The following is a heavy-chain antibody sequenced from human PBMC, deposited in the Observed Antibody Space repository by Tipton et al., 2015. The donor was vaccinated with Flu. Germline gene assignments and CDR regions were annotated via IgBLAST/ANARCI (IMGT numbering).Heavy chain of an antibody. V-gene: IGHV3-23*01. CDR2: ISGSGGSP. CDR1: GFTFSSYA. Sequence: GSLRLSCTGSGFTFSSYAMSWVRQAPGKGLEWVSAISGSGGSPYYPDSVKGRFTISRDNSKNTLYLQMNSLRAEDTAVYYCAKYPQSSYGGDSGYFDYWGQGTLVTVSS. D-gene: IGHD2-21*02. J-gene: IGHJ4*02. CDR3: AKYPQSSYGGDSGYFDY.